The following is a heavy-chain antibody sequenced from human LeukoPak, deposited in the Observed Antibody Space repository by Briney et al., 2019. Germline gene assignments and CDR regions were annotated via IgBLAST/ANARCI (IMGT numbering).Heavy chain of an antibody. V-gene: IGHV1-18*01. CDR3: ARGGLWFGELLGTFDY. J-gene: IGHJ4*02. CDR1: GYTFTSYG. CDR2: ISAYNGNT. D-gene: IGHD3-10*01. Sequence: ASVKVSCKASGYTFTSYGISWVRQAPGQGLEWMGWISAYNGNTNYAQRLQGRVTMTTDTSTSTAYMELRSLRSDDTAVYYCARGGLWFGELLGTFDYWGQGTLVTVSS.